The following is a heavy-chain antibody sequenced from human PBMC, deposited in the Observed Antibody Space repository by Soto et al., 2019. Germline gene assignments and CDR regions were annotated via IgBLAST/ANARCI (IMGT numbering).Heavy chain of an antibody. CDR1: GGSISSGGYY. Sequence: TLSLPCTVSGGSISSGGYYWSWIRQHPGKGLEWIGYIYYSGSTYYNPSLKSRVTISVDTSKNQFSLKLSSVTAADTAVYYCARAGSNYYGMDVWGQGTTVTVSS. CDR2: IYYSGST. V-gene: IGHV4-31*03. D-gene: IGHD3-10*01. CDR3: ARAGSNYYGMDV. J-gene: IGHJ6*02.